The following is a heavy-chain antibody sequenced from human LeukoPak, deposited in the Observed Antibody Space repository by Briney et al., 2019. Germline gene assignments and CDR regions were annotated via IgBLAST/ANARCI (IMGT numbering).Heavy chain of an antibody. J-gene: IGHJ4*02. D-gene: IGHD3-22*01. CDR1: GFTFSSYW. CDR2: IKQDGSKK. CDR3: ATPLDYYDSSGYHQGGD. Sequence: GGSLRLSCAASGFTFSSYWMTWVRQAPGKGLEWVANIKQDGSKKNYVDSVKGRFTISRDNAKNSLYLQMDSLRAEDTAVYYCATPLDYYDSSGYHQGGDWGQGTLVTVSS. V-gene: IGHV3-7*03.